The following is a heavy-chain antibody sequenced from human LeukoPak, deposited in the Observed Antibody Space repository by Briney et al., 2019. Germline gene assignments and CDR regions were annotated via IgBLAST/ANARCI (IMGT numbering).Heavy chain of an antibody. CDR2: INSDGSWT. V-gene: IGHV3-74*01. CDR3: VSFYETY. J-gene: IGHJ4*02. D-gene: IGHD2/OR15-2a*01. Sequence: GGSLRLSCAASGNYWMHWVRRVPGKGLVWVSHINSDGSWTSYADSVKGRFTISKDDAKNTVYLQMNSLRAEDTAVYYCVSFYETYWGRGTLVTVSS. CDR1: GNYW.